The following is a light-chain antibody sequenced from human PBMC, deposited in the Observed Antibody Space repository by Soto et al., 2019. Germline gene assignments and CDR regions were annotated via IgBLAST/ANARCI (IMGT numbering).Light chain of an antibody. J-gene: IGLJ1*01. V-gene: IGLV2-11*01. CDR1: SSDVGSYNY. CDR3: CSYAGSYTFGV. Sequence: QSALTQPRSVSGSPGQSVTISCTGTSSDVGSYNYVSWYQQHPGKAPKLMIYDVRKRPSGVPDRFSGSKSGNTASLTISGLQAEDEADYYCCSYAGSYTFGVFGTGTKLTVL. CDR2: DVR.